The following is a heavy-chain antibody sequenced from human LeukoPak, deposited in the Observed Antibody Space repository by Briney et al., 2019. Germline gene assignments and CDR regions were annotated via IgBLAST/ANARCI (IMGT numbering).Heavy chain of an antibody. CDR1: GGSISSSSYY. J-gene: IGHJ4*02. CDR2: IYYSGST. Sequence: NPSETLSLTCTVSGGSISSSSYYWGWIRQPPGKGLEWIGSIYYSGSTYYNPSLKSRVTISVDTSKNQFSLKLSSVTAADTAVYYCARADYGSGVDYWGQGTLVTVSS. CDR3: ARADYGSGVDY. D-gene: IGHD3-10*01. V-gene: IGHV4-39*07.